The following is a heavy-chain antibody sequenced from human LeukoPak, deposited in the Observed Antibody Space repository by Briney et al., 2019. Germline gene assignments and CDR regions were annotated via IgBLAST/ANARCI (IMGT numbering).Heavy chain of an antibody. CDR2: FDPEDGET. V-gene: IGHV1-24*01. J-gene: IGHJ4*02. CDR3: ATLVVVPAAKGISFDY. D-gene: IGHD2-2*01. Sequence: ASVKVSCKVSGYTLTELSMHWVRQAPGKGLEWMGGFDPEDGETIYAQKFQGRVTMTEDTSTDTAYMELSSLRSEDTAVYYCATLVVVPAAKGISFDYWGQGTLVTVSS. CDR1: GYTLTELS.